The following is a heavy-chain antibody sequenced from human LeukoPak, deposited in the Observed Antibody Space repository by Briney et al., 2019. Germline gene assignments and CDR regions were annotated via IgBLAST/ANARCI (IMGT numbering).Heavy chain of an antibody. V-gene: IGHV4-39*01. Sequence: PSETLSLTCTVSGGSISSSSYYWGWIRQPPGKGLEWIGSIYYSGSTYYNPSLKSRVTISVGTSKNQFSLKLSSVTAADTAVYWGIVVVPAAPRWYYFDYWGQGTLVTVSS. CDR3: IVVVPAAPRWYYFDY. CDR2: IYYSGST. CDR1: GGSISSSSYY. D-gene: IGHD2-2*01. J-gene: IGHJ4*02.